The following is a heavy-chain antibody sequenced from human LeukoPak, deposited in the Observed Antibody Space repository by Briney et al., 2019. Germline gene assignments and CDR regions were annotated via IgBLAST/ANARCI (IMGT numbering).Heavy chain of an antibody. D-gene: IGHD4-17*01. Sequence: SVKVSCKASGGTFSSYAISWVRQAPGQGLEWMGGIIPIFGTANYAQKFQGRVTITADESTSTAYMELSSLRSEDAAVYYCARTKYGDPGYYYYGMDVWGQGTTVTVSS. J-gene: IGHJ6*02. CDR3: ARTKYGDPGYYYYGMDV. V-gene: IGHV1-69*13. CDR1: GGTFSSYA. CDR2: IIPIFGTA.